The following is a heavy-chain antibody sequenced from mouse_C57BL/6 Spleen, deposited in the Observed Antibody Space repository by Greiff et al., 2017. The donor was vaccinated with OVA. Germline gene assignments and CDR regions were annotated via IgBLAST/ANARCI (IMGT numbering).Heavy chain of an antibody. CDR3: ARIGDSSGYLDY. Sequence: VQLQESGAELVRPGPSVKMSCKASGYTFTNYWIGWAKQRPGHGLEWIGDIYPGGGYTNYNEKFKGKATLTADKSSSTAYMQFSSLTSEDSAIYYCARIGDSSGYLDYWGQGTTLTVSS. CDR2: IYPGGGYT. V-gene: IGHV1-63*01. CDR1: GYTFTNYW. J-gene: IGHJ2*01. D-gene: IGHD3-2*02.